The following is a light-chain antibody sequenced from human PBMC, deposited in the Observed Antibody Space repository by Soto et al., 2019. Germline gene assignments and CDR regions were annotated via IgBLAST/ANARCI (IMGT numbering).Light chain of an antibody. CDR3: QQYDKWPWT. CDR2: GAS. V-gene: IGKV3-15*01. CDR1: QSVSSK. J-gene: IGKJ1*01. Sequence: EIAMTHSPATLSVSLGERATLSCRASQSVSSKLAWYQQKPGQAPRLLIYGASSRATGIPARFSGSGSGTEFTLTISSLQSDDLAVYYCQQYDKWPWTFGQGTKVDIK.